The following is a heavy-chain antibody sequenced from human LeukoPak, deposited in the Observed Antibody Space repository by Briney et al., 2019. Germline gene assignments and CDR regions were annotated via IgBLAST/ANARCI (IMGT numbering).Heavy chain of an antibody. V-gene: IGHV4-34*01. J-gene: IGHJ4*02. CDR2: IKHSGST. Sequence: SETLSLTCAVYGGSFSGYYWSWIRQPPGKGLEWIGEIKHSGSTNYNPSLKSRVTISVDTSKNQFSLKLSSVTAADTAVYYCARGGYYDYAGFDYWGQGTLVTVSS. CDR1: GGSFSGYY. D-gene: IGHD3-22*01. CDR3: ARGGYYDYAGFDY.